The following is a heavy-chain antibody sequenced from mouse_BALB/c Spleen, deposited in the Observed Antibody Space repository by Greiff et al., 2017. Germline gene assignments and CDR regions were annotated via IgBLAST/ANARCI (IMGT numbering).Heavy chain of an antibody. CDR2: ILPGSGST. J-gene: IGHJ4*01. V-gene: IGHV1-9*01. Sequence: VQLVESGAELMKPGASVKISCKATGYTFSSYWIEWVKQRPGHGLEWIGEILPGSGSTNYNEKFKGKATFTADTSSNTAYMQLSSLTSEDSAVYYCARFGFIYAMDYWGQGTSVTVSS. D-gene: IGHD1-1*01. CDR1: GYTFSSYW. CDR3: ARFGFIYAMDY.